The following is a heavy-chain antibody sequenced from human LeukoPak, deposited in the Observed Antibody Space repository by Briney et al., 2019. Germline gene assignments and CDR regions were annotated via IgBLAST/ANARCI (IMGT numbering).Heavy chain of an antibody. D-gene: IGHD3-10*01. CDR1: GASISSSSYY. J-gene: IGHJ4*02. CDR3: ARQGSYSYGSGTYYNGHFDY. CDR2: ICYSGNT. V-gene: IGHV4-39*01. Sequence: SETLSLTCTVSGASISSSSYYWGWIRQPPGKGLEWIGSICYSGNTFYNPSLKSRVTISVDTSKNQFSLKLSSVTAADTAVFYCARQGSYSYGSGTYYNGHFDYWAQGILVTVSS.